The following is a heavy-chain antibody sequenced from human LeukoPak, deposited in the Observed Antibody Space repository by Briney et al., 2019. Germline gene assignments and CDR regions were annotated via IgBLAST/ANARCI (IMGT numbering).Heavy chain of an antibody. CDR3: ARTGIAAAGTSYYFDY. CDR2: IKQDGSEK. D-gene: IGHD6-13*01. Sequence: PGGSLRLSCAASGFTFSNYWMTWVRQAPGKGLEWVANIKQDGSEKFYVDSVKGRFTISRDNAKNSLYLQMNSLRAEDTAVYYCARTGIAAAGTSYYFDYWGQGTLVTVSS. CDR1: GFTFSNYW. V-gene: IGHV3-7*01. J-gene: IGHJ4*02.